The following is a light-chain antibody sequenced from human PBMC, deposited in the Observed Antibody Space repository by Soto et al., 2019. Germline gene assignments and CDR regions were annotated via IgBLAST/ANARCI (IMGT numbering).Light chain of an antibody. CDR1: SSDVGGYNY. CDR3: TSYAGSQNFVV. V-gene: IGLV2-8*01. Sequence: QSALTQPPSASGSPGQSVTISCTGTSSDVGGYNYVSWYQQHPGKAPKLMIYEVSKRPSGVRDRFSGSKSGNTASLTVSGLQAEYESDYYCTSYAGSQNFVVFGGGTKLTVL. J-gene: IGLJ2*01. CDR2: EVS.